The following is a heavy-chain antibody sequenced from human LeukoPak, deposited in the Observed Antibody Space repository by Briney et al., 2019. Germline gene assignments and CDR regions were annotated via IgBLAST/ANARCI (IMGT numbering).Heavy chain of an antibody. Sequence: LSLTCAVYGGSFSGYYWSWIRQAPGKGLEWVSYISSSGSTIYYADSVKGRFTISRDNAKNSLYLQMNSLRAEDTAVYYCARLWFGDPSPFDYWGQGTLVTVSS. CDR2: ISSSGSTI. CDR1: GGSFSGYY. D-gene: IGHD3-10*01. CDR3: ARLWFGDPSPFDY. V-gene: IGHV3-11*04. J-gene: IGHJ4*02.